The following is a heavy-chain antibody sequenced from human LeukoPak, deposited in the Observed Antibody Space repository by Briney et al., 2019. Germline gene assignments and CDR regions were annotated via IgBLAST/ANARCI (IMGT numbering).Heavy chain of an antibody. D-gene: IGHD5-12*01. CDR3: ARDLGGYGYHDAFDI. V-gene: IGHV4-31*03. Sequence: SETLSLTCTVSSGSITSGEHYCSWIRQHPGKGLEWIGYIYYSGSTYYNPSLKSRVTISVDTSKNQFSLKLSSVTAADTAVYYCARDLGGYGYHDAFDIWGQGTMVTVSS. CDR2: IYYSGST. CDR1: SGSITSGEHY. J-gene: IGHJ3*02.